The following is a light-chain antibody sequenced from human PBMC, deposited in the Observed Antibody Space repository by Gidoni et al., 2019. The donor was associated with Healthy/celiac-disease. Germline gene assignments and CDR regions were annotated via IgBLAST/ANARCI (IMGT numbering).Light chain of an antibody. CDR1: ALPKQY. Sequence: SYELTQPPSVAVSPGQTARITCSGDALPKQYAYWYQQKPGQAPVLVLYKDSERPSGIPARFSGSSSGTTVTLTISGVQAEDEADYYCQSADSSCTYPVVFGGGTKLTVL. V-gene: IGLV3-25*03. CDR3: QSADSSCTYPVV. CDR2: KDS. J-gene: IGLJ2*01.